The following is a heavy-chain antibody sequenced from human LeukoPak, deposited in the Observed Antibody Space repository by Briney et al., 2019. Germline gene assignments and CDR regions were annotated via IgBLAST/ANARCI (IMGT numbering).Heavy chain of an antibody. CDR1: GFAFSSYA. CDR3: ANDYRSGSFHDF. Sequence: GGSLRLTCAASGFAFSSYAMSWVRQPPGKGLEWVSVISRRDDYTYYADSVKGRFTISRDNSKNTLYLQMNTLRAEDTAVYYCANDYRSGSFHDFWGQGTLVTVSS. V-gene: IGHV3-23*01. CDR2: ISRRDDYT. J-gene: IGHJ4*02. D-gene: IGHD3-10*01.